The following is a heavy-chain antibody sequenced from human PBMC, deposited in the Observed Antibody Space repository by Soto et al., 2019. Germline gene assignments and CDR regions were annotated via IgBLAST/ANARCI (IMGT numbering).Heavy chain of an antibody. V-gene: IGHV3-30-3*01. CDR2: ISYDGSNK. J-gene: IGHJ6*02. CDR3: AREYFLGYCSSTSCHTSPYYYYGMDV. Sequence: SLRLSCAASGFPFSSYAMHWVRQAPGKGLEWVAVISYDGSNKYYADSVKGRFTISRDNSKNTLYLQMNSLRAEDTAVYYCAREYFLGYCSSTSCHTSPYYYYGMDVWGQGTTVTVSS. CDR1: GFPFSSYA. D-gene: IGHD2-2*02.